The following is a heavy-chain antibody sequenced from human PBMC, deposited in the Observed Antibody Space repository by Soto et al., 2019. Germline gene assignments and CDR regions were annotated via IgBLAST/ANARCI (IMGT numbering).Heavy chain of an antibody. J-gene: IGHJ6*02. Sequence: GGSLRLSCAASGFTFSSYAMSWVRQAPGKGLGWVSAISGSGGSTYYADSVKGRFTISRDNPKNTLYLQMNSLRAEDTAVYYCAKDRSSGPHYYYYYGMDVWGQGTTVTVSS. CDR2: ISGSGGST. CDR3: AKDRSSGPHYYYYYGMDV. CDR1: GFTFSSYA. D-gene: IGHD1-26*01. V-gene: IGHV3-23*01.